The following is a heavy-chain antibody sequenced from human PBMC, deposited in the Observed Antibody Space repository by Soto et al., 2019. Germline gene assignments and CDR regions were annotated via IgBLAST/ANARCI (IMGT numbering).Heavy chain of an antibody. CDR2: INHSGST. D-gene: IGHD2-2*01. Sequence: SDTLSLTCAVYGGSFSGYYWSWIRQPPGKGLEWIGEINHSGSTNYNPSLKSRVTISVDTSKNQFSLKLSSVTAADTAVYYCAGLIRQYCSSTSCYENYYYYMDVWGKGTTVTVSS. J-gene: IGHJ6*03. CDR1: GGSFSGYY. CDR3: AGLIRQYCSSTSCYENYYYYMDV. V-gene: IGHV4-34*01.